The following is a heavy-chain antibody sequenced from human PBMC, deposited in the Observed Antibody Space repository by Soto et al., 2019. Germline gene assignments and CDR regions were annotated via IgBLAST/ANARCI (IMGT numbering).Heavy chain of an antibody. CDR1: GGSISSSSYY. V-gene: IGHV4-39*01. D-gene: IGHD3-22*01. J-gene: IGHJ4*02. CDR2: IYYSGST. CDR3: ARHFNYYDSSGPLYFDY. Sequence: KTSETLSLTCTVSGGSISSSSYYWGWIRQPPGKGLEWIGSIYYSGSTYYNPSLKSRVTISVDTSKNQFSLKLSSVTAADTAVYYCARHFNYYDSSGPLYFDYWGQGTLVTVSS.